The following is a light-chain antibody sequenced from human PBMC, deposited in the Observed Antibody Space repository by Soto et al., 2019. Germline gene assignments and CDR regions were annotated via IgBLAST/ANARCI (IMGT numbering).Light chain of an antibody. Sequence: IVLTQSPATLSWSPGERATLSCRASQSVSSSYLVWYQQRPGQPPRLLIYGTSTRAAGISDRFSGSGSGTDFTLTIYRLEPGDSAVYYCQQYGTSALTFGGGTKV. CDR1: QSVSSSY. J-gene: IGKJ4*01. CDR2: GTS. CDR3: QQYGTSALT. V-gene: IGKV3-20*01.